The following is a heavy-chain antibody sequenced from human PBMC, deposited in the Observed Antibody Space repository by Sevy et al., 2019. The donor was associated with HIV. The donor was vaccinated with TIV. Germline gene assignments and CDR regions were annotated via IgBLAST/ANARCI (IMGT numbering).Heavy chain of an antibody. D-gene: IGHD5-12*01. J-gene: IGHJ5*02. CDR1: GYTFSSYG. Sequence: ASVKISCKDSGYTFSSYGINWVRQAPGQGLEWMGWISGFNNNTKYAQKFQGRVTMTTDTSTSTAYLELTSLISDDTAVYYCARGISLVPTTEVWFDPWGQGTLVTVSS. CDR3: ARGISLVPTTEVWFDP. CDR2: ISGFNNNT. V-gene: IGHV1-18*01.